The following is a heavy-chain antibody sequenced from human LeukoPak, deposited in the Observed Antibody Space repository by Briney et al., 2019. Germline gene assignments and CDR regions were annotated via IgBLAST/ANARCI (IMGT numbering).Heavy chain of an antibody. CDR2: ISYDGSNK. CDR1: GFTFSSYG. Sequence: PGRSLRLSCAASGFTFSSYGMHWVRQAPGKGLEWVAVISYDGSNKYYADSVKGRFTISRDNSKNTLYLQMNSLRAEDTAVYYCARLPSGDVWGQGTTVTVSS. CDR3: ARLPSGDV. V-gene: IGHV3-30*03. J-gene: IGHJ6*02.